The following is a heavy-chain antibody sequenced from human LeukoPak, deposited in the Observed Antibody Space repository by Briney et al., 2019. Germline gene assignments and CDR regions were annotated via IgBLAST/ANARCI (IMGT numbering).Heavy chain of an antibody. D-gene: IGHD4-11*01. CDR2: ISGSGGST. J-gene: IGHJ4*02. V-gene: IGHV3-23*01. Sequence: GGSLRLSCAASGFTFSNYAMHWVRQAPGKGLEWVSAISGSGGSTYYADSVKGRFTISRDNSKNTLYLQMNSLRAEDTAVYYCAKDISRLYSNYEYYFDYWGQGTLVTVSS. CDR1: GFTFSNYA. CDR3: AKDISRLYSNYEYYFDY.